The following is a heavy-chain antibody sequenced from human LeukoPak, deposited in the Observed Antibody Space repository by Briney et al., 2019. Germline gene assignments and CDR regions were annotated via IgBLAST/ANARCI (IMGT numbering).Heavy chain of an antibody. D-gene: IGHD3-10*02. V-gene: IGHV3-48*04. J-gene: IGHJ6*04. CDR2: ISSSSSTI. Sequence: GGSLRLSCAASGFTFSSYSMNWVRQAPGKGLEWVSYISSSSSTIYYADSVKGRFTISRDNAKNSLHLQMNSLRAEDTAVYYCAELGITMIGGVWGKGTTVTISS. CDR3: AELGITMIGGV. CDR1: GFTFSSYS.